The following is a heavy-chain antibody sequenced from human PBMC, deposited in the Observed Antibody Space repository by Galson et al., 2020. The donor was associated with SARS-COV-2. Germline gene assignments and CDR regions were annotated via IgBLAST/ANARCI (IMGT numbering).Heavy chain of an antibody. CDR2: ISYDGSNK. V-gene: IGHV3-30*04. D-gene: IGHD5-18*01. CDR3: ARDQSGYSYGFDY. J-gene: IGHJ4*01. CDR1: GFTFSSYA. Sequence: GGSLRLSCAASGFTFSSYAMHWVRQAPGKGLEWVAVISYDGSNKYYADSVKGRFTISRDNSKNTLYLQMNSLRAEDTAVYYCARDQSGYSYGFDYWGHGTLVTVSS.